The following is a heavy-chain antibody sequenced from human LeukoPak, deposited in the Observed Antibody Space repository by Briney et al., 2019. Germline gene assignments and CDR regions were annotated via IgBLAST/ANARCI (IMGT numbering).Heavy chain of an antibody. J-gene: IGHJ6*04. CDR1: GFTLTELS. D-gene: IGHD2-15*01. CDR2: FDPEDGET. CDR3: ATDGSDCSGGSCYSYGMDV. Sequence: ASVKVSCKVSGFTLTELSMHWVRQAPGKGLEWMGGFDPEDGETIYAQKFQGRVTMTEDTSTDTAYMELSSLRSKDTAVYYCATDGSDCSGGSCYSYGMDVWGKGTTVTVSS. V-gene: IGHV1-24*01.